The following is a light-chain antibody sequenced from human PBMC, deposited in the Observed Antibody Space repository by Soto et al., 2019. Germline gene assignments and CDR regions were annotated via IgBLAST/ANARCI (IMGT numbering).Light chain of an antibody. CDR1: SSDVGGYNY. Sequence: QSVLTQPASVSGSPGQSITISCTGTSSDVGGYNYVSWYQQHPGKAPKLMIYDVSNRPSGVSNRFSGSESGNTASLTISGLQAEDESDYYCSSYTSSSTVVFGGGTKLTVL. J-gene: IGLJ2*01. CDR3: SSYTSSSTVV. V-gene: IGLV2-14*01. CDR2: DVS.